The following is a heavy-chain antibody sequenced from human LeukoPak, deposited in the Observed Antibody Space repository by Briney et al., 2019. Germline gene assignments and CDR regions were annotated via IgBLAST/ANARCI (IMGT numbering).Heavy chain of an antibody. V-gene: IGHV3-9*01. D-gene: IGHD1-26*01. CDR3: AKDKSSRPYYFDY. CDR2: ISWNSGSI. Sequence: PGRSLRLSCAASGFTFDDYAMHWVRQAPGKGLEWVSGISWNSGSIGYADSVKGRFTISRDNAKNSLYLQMNSLRAEDTGLYYCAKDKSSRPYYFDYWGQGTLVTVSS. J-gene: IGHJ4*02. CDR1: GFTFDDYA.